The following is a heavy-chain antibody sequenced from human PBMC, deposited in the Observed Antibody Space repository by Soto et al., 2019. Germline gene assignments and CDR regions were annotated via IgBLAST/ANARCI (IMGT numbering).Heavy chain of an antibody. V-gene: IGHV3-30-3*01. D-gene: IGHD2-15*01. Sequence: HPGGSLRLSCAASEFTFSSYTMHWVRQAPGKGLEWVAIISYDGSNKYYADSVKGRFTISRDNSTNMLYLQMNSLRAEDTAVYYCAKGGGPRGYYGMDVWGQGTSVTVSS. CDR1: EFTFSSYT. CDR2: ISYDGSNK. J-gene: IGHJ6*02. CDR3: AKGGGPRGYYGMDV.